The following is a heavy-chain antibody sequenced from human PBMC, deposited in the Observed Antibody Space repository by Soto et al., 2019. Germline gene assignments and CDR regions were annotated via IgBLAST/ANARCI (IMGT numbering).Heavy chain of an antibody. D-gene: IGHD3-9*01. CDR3: ARDRYYDILTGYYPGYYGMDV. CDR2: IIPILGIA. J-gene: IGHJ6*02. CDR1: GGTFSSYT. Sequence: QVQLVQSGAEVKKPGSSVKVSCKASGGTFSSYTISWVRQAPGQGLEWMGRIIPILGIANYAQKFQGRVTITADKSTSTAYMELSSLRSEDTAVYYCARDRYYDILTGYYPGYYGMDVWGQGTTVTVSS. V-gene: IGHV1-69*08.